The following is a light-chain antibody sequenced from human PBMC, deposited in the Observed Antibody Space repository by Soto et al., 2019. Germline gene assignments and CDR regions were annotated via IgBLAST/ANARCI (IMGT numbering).Light chain of an antibody. Sequence: QSALTQPASVSGSHGQSITISCTGTSSDVGGYKYVSWYQLHPYKAPKLMIYEVNNRPSGVSNRFSGSKSGNTASLSISGLQAEDEADYYCSSYTSGGPYVLFGGGTKVTVL. V-gene: IGLV2-14*01. CDR2: EVN. CDR1: SSDVGGYKY. CDR3: SSYTSGGPYVL. J-gene: IGLJ2*01.